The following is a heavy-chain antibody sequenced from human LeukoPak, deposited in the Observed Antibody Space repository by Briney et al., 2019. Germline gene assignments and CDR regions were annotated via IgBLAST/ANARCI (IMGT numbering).Heavy chain of an antibody. CDR3: AREIAAAGTSPKTWARRSIDY. Sequence: SGPTLVNPTQTLTLTCTFSGFSLSASGMCVSWIRQPPGKALECLARIDWDDDKYYSTSLKTRLTISKDTSKNQVVRTMTNMDPVDTATYYCAREIAAAGTSPKTWARRSIDYWGQGTLVTVSS. J-gene: IGHJ4*02. CDR2: IDWDDDK. CDR1: GFSLSASGMC. D-gene: IGHD6-13*01. V-gene: IGHV2-70*11.